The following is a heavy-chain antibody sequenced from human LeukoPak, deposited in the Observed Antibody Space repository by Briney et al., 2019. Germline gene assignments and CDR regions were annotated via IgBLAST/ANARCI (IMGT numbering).Heavy chain of an antibody. Sequence: GGSLRLSCAASGFIFSSYSMNWVRQAPGKGLEWVSSISSGSSYIYYADSVKGRFTISRDNAKNSLYLQMNSLSSEDTAVYYCAYTSGYDFSSYYYYYMDVWGKGTTVTVSS. CDR2: ISSGSSYI. J-gene: IGHJ6*03. CDR3: AYTSGYDFSSYYYYYMDV. V-gene: IGHV3-21*01. D-gene: IGHD5-12*01. CDR1: GFIFSSYS.